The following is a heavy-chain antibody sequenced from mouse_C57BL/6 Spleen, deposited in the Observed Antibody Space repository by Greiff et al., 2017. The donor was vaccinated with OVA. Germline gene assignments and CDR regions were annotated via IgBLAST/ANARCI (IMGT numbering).Heavy chain of an antibody. V-gene: IGHV1-18*01. CDR2: INPNNGGT. Sequence: EVQLQQSGPELVKPGASVKIPCKASGYTFTDYNMDWVKQSHGKSLEWIGDINPNNGGTIYNQKFKGKATLTVDKSSSTAYMELRSLTSEDTAVYYCARSGLYYYEKYFDVWGTGTTVTVSS. J-gene: IGHJ1*03. D-gene: IGHD2-4*01. CDR3: ARSGLYYYEKYFDV. CDR1: GYTFTDYN.